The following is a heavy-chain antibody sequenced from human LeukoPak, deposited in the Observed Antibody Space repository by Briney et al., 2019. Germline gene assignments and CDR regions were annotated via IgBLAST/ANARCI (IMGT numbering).Heavy chain of an antibody. D-gene: IGHD3-3*01. Sequence: SETLSLTCAVSGGSISSSNWWSWVRQPPGKGLEWIGEIYHSGSTNYNPSLKSRVTISVDKSKNQFSLKLSSVTAADTAVYYCGSRRTAMFGVIKGPIDYWGQGTLVTVSS. CDR3: GSRRTAMFGVIKGPIDY. CDR1: GGSISSSNW. CDR2: IYHSGST. V-gene: IGHV4-4*02. J-gene: IGHJ4*02.